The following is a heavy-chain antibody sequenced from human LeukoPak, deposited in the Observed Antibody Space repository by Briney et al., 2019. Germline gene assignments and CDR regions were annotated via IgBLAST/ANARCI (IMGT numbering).Heavy chain of an antibody. Sequence: SQTLSLTCAISGDSVSSNSAAWNWIRQSPSRGLEWLGRTYYRSKWYNDYAVSVKSRITINPDTSKNQFSLQLNSVTPEDTAVYYCARSGSSGWYIISRFDYWGQGTLVTVSS. CDR3: ARSGSSGWYIISRFDY. CDR2: TYYRSKWYN. V-gene: IGHV6-1*01. D-gene: IGHD6-19*01. J-gene: IGHJ4*02. CDR1: GDSVSSNSAA.